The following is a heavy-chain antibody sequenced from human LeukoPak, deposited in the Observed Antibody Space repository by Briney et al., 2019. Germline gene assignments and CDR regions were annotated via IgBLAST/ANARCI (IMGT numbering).Heavy chain of an antibody. Sequence: GGSLRPSCAASGFTFSSYWMHWVRQAPGKGLVWVSRINSDGSSTSYADSVKGRFTISRDNAKNTLYLQMNSLRAEDTAVYYCARGSAAAEGSFDIWGQGTMVTVSS. D-gene: IGHD6-13*01. J-gene: IGHJ3*02. CDR2: INSDGSST. CDR3: ARGSAAAEGSFDI. CDR1: GFTFSSYW. V-gene: IGHV3-74*01.